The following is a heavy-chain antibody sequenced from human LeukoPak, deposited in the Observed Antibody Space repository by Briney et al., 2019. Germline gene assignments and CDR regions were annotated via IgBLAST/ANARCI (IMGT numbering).Heavy chain of an antibody. J-gene: IGHJ4*02. V-gene: IGHV3-7*02. D-gene: IGHD6-19*01. Sequence: GGSLRLSCAAYGFTFRNYWMNRVRQTPGKGLEVVASIKRDGSEIYYMDSVKGRFTISRDNASNSVYLRMNGLRAEDTGFYYCTSSGSPYWGQVTLVNVSS. CDR2: IKRDGSEI. CDR3: TSSGSPY. CDR1: GFTFRNYW.